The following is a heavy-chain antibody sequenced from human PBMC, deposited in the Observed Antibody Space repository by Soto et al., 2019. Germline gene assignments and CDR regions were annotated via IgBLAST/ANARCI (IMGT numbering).Heavy chain of an antibody. CDR1: GYTFTSYD. V-gene: IGHV1-8*01. D-gene: IGHD3-22*01. J-gene: IGHJ3*02. CDR3: ARGTYYYDSSGYPLPYEDAFDI. Sequence: QVQLVQSGAEVKKPGASVKVSCKASGYTFTSYDINWVRQATGQGLEWMGWMNPNSGNTGYAQKLQGIVTMTRNTAISTDYMELSSMRSEDTAVYYFARGTYYYDSSGYPLPYEDAFDIWGQGTMVTVSS. CDR2: MNPNSGNT.